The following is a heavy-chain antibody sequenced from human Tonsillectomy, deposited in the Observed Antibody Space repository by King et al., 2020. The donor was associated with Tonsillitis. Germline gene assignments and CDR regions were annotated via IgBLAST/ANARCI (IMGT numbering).Heavy chain of an antibody. CDR3: ARGGSSGVWYYFDY. V-gene: IGHV4-61*02. CDR1: GGSISSGSYY. Sequence: VQLQESGPGLVKPSQTLSLTCTVSGGSISSGSYYWSWIRQPAGKGLEWIGRIYTSGSTNYNPSLKSRVTISVDTSKNQFSLKLSSVTAADTAVYYCARGGSSGVWYYFDYWGQGTLVTVSS. J-gene: IGHJ4*02. CDR2: IYTSGST. D-gene: IGHD6-19*01.